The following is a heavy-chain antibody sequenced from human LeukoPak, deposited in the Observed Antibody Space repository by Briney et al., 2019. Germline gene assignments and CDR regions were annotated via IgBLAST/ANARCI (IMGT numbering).Heavy chain of an antibody. J-gene: IGHJ5*02. D-gene: IGHD2-2*01. CDR3: ARGGVYQLPPRHNWLDP. CDR1: GYTFTGYY. CDR2: INPNSGGT. V-gene: IGHV1-2*02. Sequence: AASVKVSCKASGYTFTGYYIHWVRQAPGQGLEWMGWINPNSGGTNYAQKFQGRVTMTRDTSISTAYMELSRLRSDDTAVYYCARGGVYQLPPRHNWLDPWGQGTLVTVSS.